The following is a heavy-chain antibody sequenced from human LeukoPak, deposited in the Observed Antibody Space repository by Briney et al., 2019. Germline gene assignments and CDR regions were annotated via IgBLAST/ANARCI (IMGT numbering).Heavy chain of an antibody. D-gene: IGHD6-13*01. CDR3: ARDVAHIAATNY. CDR1: GFTFSSYS. J-gene: IGHJ4*02. Sequence: GGSLRLSCAASGFTFSSYSMNWVRQAPGKGLEWVSSISSSSSYTYYADSVKGRFTISRDNAKNSLYLQMNSLRAEGTAVYYCARDVAHIAATNYWGQGTLVTVSS. CDR2: ISSSSSYT. V-gene: IGHV3-21*01.